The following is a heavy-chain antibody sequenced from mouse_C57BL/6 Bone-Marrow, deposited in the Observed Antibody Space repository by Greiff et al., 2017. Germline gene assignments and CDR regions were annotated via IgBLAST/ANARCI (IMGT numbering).Heavy chain of an antibody. CDR1: GYTFTSYG. CDR3: GAYYYGRRYFDV. J-gene: IGHJ1*03. CDR2: LYPRSGNT. D-gene: IGHD1-1*01. V-gene: IGHV1-81*01. Sequence: ESGAELARPGASVKLSCKASGYTFTSYGISWVKQRTGQGLEWIGELYPRSGNTYYNEKFKGKATLTADKSSSTAYMELRSLTSEDSAVYFCGAYYYGRRYFDVWGTGTTVTVSS.